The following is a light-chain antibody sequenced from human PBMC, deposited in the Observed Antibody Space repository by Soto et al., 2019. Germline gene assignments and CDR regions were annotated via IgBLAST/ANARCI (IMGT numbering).Light chain of an antibody. J-gene: IGKJ1*01. CDR1: ESLLHSNGYTY. Sequence: DPVMTQSPLSLPVTPGESASISCRYSESLLHSNGYTYLDWYLLKPWQSPQLLIYLASNRASGVPDRCSGSGSGTDFTLKISRVEAEDVGIYYCMQSLHTRTFGQGTKVEIK. V-gene: IGKV2-28*01. CDR3: MQSLHTRT. CDR2: LAS.